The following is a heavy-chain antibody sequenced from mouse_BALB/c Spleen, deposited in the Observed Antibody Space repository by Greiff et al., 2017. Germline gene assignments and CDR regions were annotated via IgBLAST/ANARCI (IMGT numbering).Heavy chain of an antibody. D-gene: IGHD1-1*01. J-gene: IGHJ4*01. CDR1: GYTFTSYW. Sequence: VQLQQPGAELVKPGASVKLSCKASGYTFTSYWMHWVKQRPGRGLEWIGRIDPNSGGTKYNEKFKSKATLTVDKPSSTAYMQLSSLTSEDSAVYYCSSTTVVDDYAMDYWGQGTSVTVSA. V-gene: IGHV1-62-3*01. CDR2: IDPNSGGT. CDR3: SSTTVVDDYAMDY.